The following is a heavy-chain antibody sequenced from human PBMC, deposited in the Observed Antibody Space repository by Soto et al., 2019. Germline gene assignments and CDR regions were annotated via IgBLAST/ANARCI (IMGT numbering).Heavy chain of an antibody. CDR1: GGTFSSYA. J-gene: IGHJ4*02. CDR3: ATAETATIRNGPFDY. D-gene: IGHD5-12*01. CDR2: IIPIFGTA. V-gene: IGHV1-69*13. Sequence: ASVKVSCKASGGTFSSYAISWVRQAPGQGLEWMGGIIPIFGTANYAQKFQGRVTITADESTSTAYMELSSLRSEDTAVYYCATAETATIRNGPFDYWGQGTLVTVSS.